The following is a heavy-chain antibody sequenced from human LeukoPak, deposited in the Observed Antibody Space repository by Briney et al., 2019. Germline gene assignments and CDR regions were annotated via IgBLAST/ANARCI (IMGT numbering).Heavy chain of an antibody. CDR1: GFSFSAYS. J-gene: IGHJ3*02. V-gene: IGHV3-21*01. CDR3: AAVSYLAFDI. Sequence: GGSLRLSCAASGFSFSAYSMNWVRQTPGKGLEWLSTISSSSSDIFYADSVKGRFTISRDNAKNSAYLQINSLRVEDTAVYYCAAVSYLAFDIWGQGTMVTVSS. CDR2: ISSSSSDI. D-gene: IGHD2-21*01.